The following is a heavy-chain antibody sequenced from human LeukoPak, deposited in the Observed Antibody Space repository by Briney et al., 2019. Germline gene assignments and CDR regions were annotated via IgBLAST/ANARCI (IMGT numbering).Heavy chain of an antibody. CDR1: GFTFSSYD. V-gene: IGHV3-13*01. CDR2: IGTAGDT. CDR3: ARGREPAASNYGVDV. J-gene: IGHJ6*02. Sequence: GGSLRLSCAASGFTFSSYDMHWVRQATGKGLEWVSGIGTAGDTYYPDSVRGRFTISRENAKNSLYLQMNSLRAGDTAVYYCARGREPAASNYGVDVWGQGTTVTVSS. D-gene: IGHD2-2*01.